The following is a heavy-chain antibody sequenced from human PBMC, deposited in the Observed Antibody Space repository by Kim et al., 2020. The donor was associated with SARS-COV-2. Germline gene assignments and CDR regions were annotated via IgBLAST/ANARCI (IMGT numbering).Heavy chain of an antibody. CDR3: ARHGRTGITAPSAFDI. V-gene: IGHV3-74*01. D-gene: IGHD1-20*01. Sequence: DHAKGRFTISRDNAKNTLYPQMNSLRAEDTAVYYCARHGRTGITAPSAFDIWGRGTMVTVSS. J-gene: IGHJ3*02.